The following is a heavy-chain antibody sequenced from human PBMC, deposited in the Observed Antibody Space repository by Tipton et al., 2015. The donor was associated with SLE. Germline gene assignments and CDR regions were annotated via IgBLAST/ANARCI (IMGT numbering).Heavy chain of an antibody. Sequence: SLRLSCAASGFTFSSYALSWVRQAPGKGLEWVSAISGSGGSTFYSDSVKGRCTISRDNSKNTLYLQMNSLRAEDTAVYYCANPAPGDTDWYFDLWGRGTLVTVSS. D-gene: IGHD7-27*01. CDR3: ANPAPGDTDWYFDL. V-gene: IGHV3-23*01. CDR1: GFTFSSYA. CDR2: ISGSGGST. J-gene: IGHJ2*01.